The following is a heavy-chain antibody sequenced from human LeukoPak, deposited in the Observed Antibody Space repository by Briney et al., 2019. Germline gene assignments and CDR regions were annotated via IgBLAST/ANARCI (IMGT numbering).Heavy chain of an antibody. D-gene: IGHD5/OR15-5a*01. CDR2: ISSSGSTI. J-gene: IGHJ5*02. CDR3: ASLSLFYGFDP. V-gene: IGHV3-11*04. Sequence: GGSLRLSCAASGFTFSDYYMSWIRQAPGKGLEWVSYISSSGSTIYYADSMKGRFTISRDNAKNSLYLQMNSLRAEDTAVYYCASLSLFYGFDPWGQGTLVTVSS. CDR1: GFTFSDYY.